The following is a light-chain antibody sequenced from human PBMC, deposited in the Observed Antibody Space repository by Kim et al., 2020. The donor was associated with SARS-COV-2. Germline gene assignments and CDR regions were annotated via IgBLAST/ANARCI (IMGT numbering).Light chain of an antibody. V-gene: IGKV3-15*01. CDR2: GAS. CDR1: HSFLGN. CDR3: LQYINWPRT. Sequence: VPPWDKPTTSGRAGHSFLGNLAWSQQKPGRAPRLLIYGASPRATVIPPRFSVSVSVTEFTLTISSLQSEDFAVYYCLQYINWPRTFGHGTKVDIK. J-gene: IGKJ1*01.